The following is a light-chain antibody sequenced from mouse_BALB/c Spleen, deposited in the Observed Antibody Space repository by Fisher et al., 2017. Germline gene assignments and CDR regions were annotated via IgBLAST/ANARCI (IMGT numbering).Light chain of an antibody. J-gene: IGKJ2*01. CDR3: FQGSGYPLT. V-gene: IGKV4-63*01. Sequence: DIVITQSTALMSASPGEKVTMTCSASSSVSYMYWYQQKPRSSPKPWIYDTSKLASGVPGRFSGSGSGNSYSLTISSMEAEDVATYYCFQGSGYPLTFGGGTKLEIK. CDR2: DTS. CDR1: SSVSY.